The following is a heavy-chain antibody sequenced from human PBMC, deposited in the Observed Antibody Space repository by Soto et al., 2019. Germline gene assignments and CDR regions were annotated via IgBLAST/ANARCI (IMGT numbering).Heavy chain of an antibody. J-gene: IGHJ4*02. Sequence: PGGSLRLSCAASGFSFSGYTMNWVRQAQGKGLEWISGINGGGGTTYYADSVKGRFTISRDDSKNILHLQMNSPRAEDTAIYYCAKDRHPDGIWTFDYWGRGTLVTVSS. CDR1: GFSFSGYT. D-gene: IGHD3-9*01. CDR3: AKDRHPDGIWTFDY. CDR2: INGGGGTT. V-gene: IGHV3-23*01.